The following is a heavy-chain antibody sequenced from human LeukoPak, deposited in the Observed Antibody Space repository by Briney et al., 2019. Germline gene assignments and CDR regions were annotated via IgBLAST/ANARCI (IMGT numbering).Heavy chain of an antibody. CDR2: ISGSGGST. V-gene: IGHV3-23*01. J-gene: IGHJ4*02. D-gene: IGHD6-6*01. Sequence: PGGSLRLSCAASGFTFSSYAMTWVRQAPGKGLEWVSGISGSGGSTYYADSVKGRFTISRDNSKNTLYLQLNSLRAEDTAVYYCAKGRGSSETYYFDYWGQGTLVAVPS. CDR3: AKGRGSSETYYFDY. CDR1: GFTFSSYA.